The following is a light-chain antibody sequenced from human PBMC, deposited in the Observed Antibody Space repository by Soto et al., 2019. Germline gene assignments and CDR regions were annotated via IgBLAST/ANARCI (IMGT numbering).Light chain of an antibody. Sequence: EIVLTQSPGTLSLSPGERATLSCRASQSVSSDYLAWYQQKPGQAPRLLIYGASSRATGIPDRFSGSGSGTDFTLSISRLEPADVAVYYCQQYGSSPDTFGQGTKLEIK. CDR2: GAS. V-gene: IGKV3-20*01. CDR3: QQYGSSPDT. J-gene: IGKJ2*01. CDR1: QSVSSDY.